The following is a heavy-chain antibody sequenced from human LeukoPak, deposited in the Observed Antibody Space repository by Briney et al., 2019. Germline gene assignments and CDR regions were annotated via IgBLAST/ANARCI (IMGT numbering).Heavy chain of an antibody. CDR3: SRSLGWGSTFDY. V-gene: IGHV4-31*03. D-gene: IGHD7-27*01. CDR2: IYYSGST. Sequence: PSQTLSLTYTVSAGSISSRGYYSSWIRQHPGKGLEWIGYIYYSGSTYYNPSLKSRVTISVDTSKNQFSLKLSSVTAADTAVYYCSRSLGWGSTFDYWGQGTLVTVSS. J-gene: IGHJ4*02. CDR1: AGSISSRGYY.